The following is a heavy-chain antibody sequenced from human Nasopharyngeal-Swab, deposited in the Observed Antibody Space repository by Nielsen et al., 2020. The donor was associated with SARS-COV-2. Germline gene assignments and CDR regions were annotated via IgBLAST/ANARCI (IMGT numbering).Heavy chain of an antibody. D-gene: IGHD2/OR15-2a*01. CDR1: GFTFSSYA. Sequence: GSLRLSCAASGFTFSSYAMSWVRQAPGKGLEGVSAISVSGGSTYYADSVKGRFTISRDNSKNTLYLQMNSLRAEDTAVYYCAKHPIRIYYYYMDVWGKGTTVTVSS. CDR2: ISVSGGST. V-gene: IGHV3-23*01. CDR3: AKHPIRIYYYYMDV. J-gene: IGHJ6*03.